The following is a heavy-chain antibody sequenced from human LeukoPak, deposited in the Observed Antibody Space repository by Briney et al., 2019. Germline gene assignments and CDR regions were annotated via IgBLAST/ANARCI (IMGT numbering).Heavy chain of an antibody. J-gene: IGHJ5*02. Sequence: SVKLSRKASGFTLTNTAVQWVRHARGQRLEWIGWIVVGSGYTNYAQKFQERVTITRDMSTSTAYMELTSLRSEDTAVYYCAAEETVDCSSTSCYPPWGQGTLVTVSS. CDR3: AAEETVDCSSTSCYPP. CDR1: GFTLTNTA. V-gene: IGHV1-58*01. CDR2: IVVGSGYT. D-gene: IGHD2-2*01.